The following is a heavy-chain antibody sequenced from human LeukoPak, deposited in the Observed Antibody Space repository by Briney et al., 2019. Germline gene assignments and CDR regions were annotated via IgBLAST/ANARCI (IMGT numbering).Heavy chain of an antibody. CDR2: IYHSGST. CDR3: ARRGYSYGWDY. D-gene: IGHD5-18*01. J-gene: IGHJ4*02. Sequence: SETLSLTCAVSGGSISSGGYSWSWIRQPPGKGLEWIGYIYHSGSTYYNPSLKSRVTISVDRSKNQFSLKLSSVTAADTAVYYCARRGYSYGWDYWGQGTLVTVSS. CDR1: GGSISSGGYS. V-gene: IGHV4-30-2*01.